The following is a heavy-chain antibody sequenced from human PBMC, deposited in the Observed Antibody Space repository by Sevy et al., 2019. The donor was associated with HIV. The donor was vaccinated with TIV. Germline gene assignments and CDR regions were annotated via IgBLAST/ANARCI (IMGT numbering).Heavy chain of an antibody. Sequence: GESLKISCKGSGYSFTSYWIGWVRQMPGKGLEWMGIIYPGDSDTRYSPSFQGQVTISADKSISTAYLQWSSLKASDTAMYYCASSRYSSGYPYYFDYWGQRTLVTVSS. CDR3: ASSRYSSGYPYYFDY. V-gene: IGHV5-51*01. D-gene: IGHD3-22*01. CDR2: IYPGDSDT. J-gene: IGHJ4*02. CDR1: GYSFTSYW.